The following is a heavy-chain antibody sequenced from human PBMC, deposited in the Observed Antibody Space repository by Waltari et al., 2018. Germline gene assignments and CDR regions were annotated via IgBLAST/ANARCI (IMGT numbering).Heavy chain of an antibody. CDR1: GGSISSSSYY. D-gene: IGHD3-10*01. J-gene: IGHJ3*02. CDR2: IYYSGST. V-gene: IGHV4-39*01. CDR3: ARTTGLWRDAFDI. Sequence: QLQLQESGPGLVKPSETLSLTCTVSGGSISSSSYYWGWIPQPPGKGLEWIGSIYYSGSTYYNPSLKSRVTISVDTSKNQFSLKLSSVTAADTAVYYCARTTGLWRDAFDIWGQGTMVTVSS.